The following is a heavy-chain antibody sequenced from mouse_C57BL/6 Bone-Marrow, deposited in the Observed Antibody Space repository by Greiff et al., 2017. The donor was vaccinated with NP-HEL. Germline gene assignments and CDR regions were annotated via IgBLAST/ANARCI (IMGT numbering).Heavy chain of an antibody. CDR1: GYTFTEYT. Sequence: QVHVKQSGAELVKPGASVKLSCKASGYTFTEYTIHWVKQRSGQGLEWIGWFYPGSGSIKYNEKFKDKATLTADKSSSTVYMELSRLTSEDSAVYFCARHEIPRYDYDGEDWYFDVWGTGTTVTVSS. CDR3: ARHEIPRYDYDGEDWYFDV. V-gene: IGHV1-62-2*01. D-gene: IGHD2-4*01. J-gene: IGHJ1*03. CDR2: FYPGSGSI.